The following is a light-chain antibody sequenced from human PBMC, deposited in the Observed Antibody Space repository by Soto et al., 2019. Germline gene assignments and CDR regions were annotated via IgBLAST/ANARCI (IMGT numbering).Light chain of an antibody. J-gene: IGLJ3*02. CDR3: QVWDNDSEHVV. CDR2: VDM. Sequence: SYELTQPPSVSVAPGQTARFTGEADNIRSYSVHWYQQRPGQAPVLVVYVDMVRPSGIPDRFSGSNSWNTAALTINSVEDGDEAVYYCQVWDNDSEHVVFGGGTKLTVL. V-gene: IGLV3-21*02. CDR1: NIRSYS.